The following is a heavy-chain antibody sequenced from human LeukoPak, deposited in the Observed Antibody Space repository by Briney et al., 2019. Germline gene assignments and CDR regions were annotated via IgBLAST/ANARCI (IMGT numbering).Heavy chain of an antibody. D-gene: IGHD2-2*02. CDR2: IYYSGST. CDR3: ARAATPAAILLMDV. CDR1: GGSISSYY. Sequence: PSETLSLTCTVSGGSISSYYWSWIRQPPGKGLEWIGYIYYSGSTNYNPSLKSRVTISVDTSKNQFSLKLSSVTAADTAVYYCARAATPAAILLMDVWGQGTTVTVSS. J-gene: IGHJ6*02. V-gene: IGHV4-59*01.